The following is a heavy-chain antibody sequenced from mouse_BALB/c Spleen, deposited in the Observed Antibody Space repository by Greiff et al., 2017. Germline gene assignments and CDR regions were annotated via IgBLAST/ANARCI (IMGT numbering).Heavy chain of an antibody. J-gene: IGHJ2*01. CDR2: ILPGSGST. D-gene: IGHD1-2*01. Sequence: QVQLQQSGAELMKPGASVKISCKATGYTFSSYWIAWVKQRPGPGLEWIGEILPGSGSTNYNEKFKGKATFTADTSSNTAYMQISSLTSEDSAVYYCARRLFDYWGQGTTLTVSS. CDR1: GYTFSSYW. V-gene: IGHV1-9*01. CDR3: ARRLFDY.